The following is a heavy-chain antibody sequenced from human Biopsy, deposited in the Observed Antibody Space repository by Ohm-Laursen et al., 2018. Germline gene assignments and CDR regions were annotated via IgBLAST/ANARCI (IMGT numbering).Heavy chain of an antibody. J-gene: IGHJ5*02. CDR3: ARERDP. Sequence: ASVKVSCKASGYTFTGYHVHWVRQAPGQGLEWMGWIDTINGGTRSAQRLQGRVTMTRDTSISTAYMELSRLTSDDTAVYYCARERDPWGQGTLVTVSS. CDR1: GYTFTGYH. V-gene: IGHV1-2*02. CDR2: IDTINGGT.